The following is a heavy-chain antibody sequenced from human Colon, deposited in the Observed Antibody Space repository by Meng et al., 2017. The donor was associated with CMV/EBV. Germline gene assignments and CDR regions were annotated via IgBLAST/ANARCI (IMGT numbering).Heavy chain of an antibody. CDR1: GGSISLYY. Sequence: GSLRLSCTVSGGSISLYYWSWIRQPPGKGLDWIGYIYYSGSTNYNPSLKSRVTISVDTSKNQFSLKLSSVTAADTAVYYCARGRGFDFWSGYYLDYWGQGTLVTVSS. D-gene: IGHD3-3*01. V-gene: IGHV4-59*01. CDR2: IYYSGST. J-gene: IGHJ4*02. CDR3: ARGRGFDFWSGYYLDY.